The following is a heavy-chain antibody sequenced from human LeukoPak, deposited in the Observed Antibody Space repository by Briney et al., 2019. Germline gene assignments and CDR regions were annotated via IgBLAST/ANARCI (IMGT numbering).Heavy chain of an antibody. CDR1: GFTFSSHW. Sequence: GGSLRLSCAASGFTFSSHWMSWVRQAPGKGLEWVANIKQDGSEKYYVDSVKGRFTISRDNAKNSLYLQMNSLRAEDTAVYYCARVETKGPGFDYWGQGTLVTVSS. CDR3: ARVETKGPGFDY. V-gene: IGHV3-7*01. J-gene: IGHJ4*02. CDR2: IKQDGSEK. D-gene: IGHD1-1*01.